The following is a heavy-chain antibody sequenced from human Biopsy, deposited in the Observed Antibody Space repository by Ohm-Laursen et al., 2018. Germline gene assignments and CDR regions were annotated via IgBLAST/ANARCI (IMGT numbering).Heavy chain of an antibody. J-gene: IGHJ4*02. CDR3: VSEVVGDTDH. V-gene: IGHV3-33*01. Sequence: SLRLSCAAPGFIFGDFGMHWVRQAPGKGPGWVAVIWHDGSEKYYAGSVKGRFSISRDNSKNTLNLQMNSLRVEDTAIYYCVSEVVGDTDHWGQGTLVTVSS. D-gene: IGHD2-15*01. CDR1: GFIFGDFG. CDR2: IWHDGSEK.